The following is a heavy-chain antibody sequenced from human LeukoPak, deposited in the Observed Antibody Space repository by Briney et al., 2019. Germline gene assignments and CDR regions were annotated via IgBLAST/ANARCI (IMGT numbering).Heavy chain of an antibody. D-gene: IGHD6-19*01. CDR2: ISAYNGNT. J-gene: IGHJ4*02. V-gene: IGHV1-18*01. CDR1: GYTFTSYG. Sequence: ASVKVSCKASGYTFTSYGISWVRQAPGQGLEWMGWISAYNGNTNYAQKLQGRVTMTTDTSTSTAYMELRSLRSDDTAVYYCARDKQQWLVSYYFDYWGQGTLVTVSS. CDR3: ARDKQQWLVSYYFDY.